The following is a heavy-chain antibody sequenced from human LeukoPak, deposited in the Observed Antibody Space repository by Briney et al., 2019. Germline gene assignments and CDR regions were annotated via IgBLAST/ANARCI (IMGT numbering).Heavy chain of an antibody. Sequence: GASVKVSCKASGYTFTIYWIGWVRQMPGKGLEWMGIIYPGDSDTRYSPSFQGQVTISADKSISTAYLQWSSLKASDTAMYYCARLDYMDTAMAGYYFDYWGQGTLVTVSS. D-gene: IGHD5-18*01. CDR1: GYTFTIYW. CDR2: IYPGDSDT. CDR3: ARLDYMDTAMAGYYFDY. J-gene: IGHJ4*02. V-gene: IGHV5-51*01.